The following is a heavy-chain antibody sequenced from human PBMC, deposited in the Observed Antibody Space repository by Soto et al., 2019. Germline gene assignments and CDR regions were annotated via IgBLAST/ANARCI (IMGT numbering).Heavy chain of an antibody. Sequence: EVQLVESGGGVVQPGESLRLSCAAAGFTFSSDWMFWVRQAPGKGLVWISHINRDGSNTNYADSVKGRFTISRDNAKNTLYLQMNSLRAEDTAIYYCARYRGRYSGDYWGQGTLVTVSS. J-gene: IGHJ4*02. V-gene: IGHV3-74*01. CDR2: INRDGSNT. CDR3: ARYRGRYSGDY. D-gene: IGHD1-26*01. CDR1: GFTFSSDW.